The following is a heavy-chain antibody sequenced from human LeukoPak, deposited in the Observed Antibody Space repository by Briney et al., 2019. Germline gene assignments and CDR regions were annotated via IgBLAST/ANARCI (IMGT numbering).Heavy chain of an antibody. D-gene: IGHD6-19*01. Sequence: PSETLSLTCTVSGGSISSYYWSWIRQPPGKGLEWIGYIYYSGSTNYNPSLKSRVTISVDTSKNQFSLKLSSVTAADTAVYYCARGEQWPVRYWGQGTLVIVSS. CDR1: GGSISSYY. CDR2: IYYSGST. J-gene: IGHJ4*02. V-gene: IGHV4-59*08. CDR3: ARGEQWPVRY.